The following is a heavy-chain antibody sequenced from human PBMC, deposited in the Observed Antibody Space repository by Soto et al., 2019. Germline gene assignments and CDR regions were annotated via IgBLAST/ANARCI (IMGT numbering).Heavy chain of an antibody. V-gene: IGHV3-30-3*01. CDR2: ISYDGSNK. CDR1: GFTFSSYA. J-gene: IGHJ6*02. CDR3: ARGAARQEV. D-gene: IGHD6-6*01. Sequence: GGSLRLSCAASGFTFSSYAMHWVRQAPGKGLEWVAVISYDGSNKYYADSVKGRFTISRDNSKNTLYLQMNSLRAEDTAVYYCARGAARQEVLGQGNPVNVS.